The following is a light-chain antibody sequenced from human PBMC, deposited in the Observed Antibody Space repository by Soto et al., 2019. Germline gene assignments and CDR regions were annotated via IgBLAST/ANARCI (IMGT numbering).Light chain of an antibody. Sequence: EIVLTQSPGTLSLSPGERATLSCRASQSVTSYYLAWYQQKPGQAPRLLIYGASRRATDIPDRFSGSGSGTDFTLTISSLEPEDFATYYCQQYDVLPLSFGPGTKVDI. CDR3: QQYDVLPLS. J-gene: IGKJ3*01. V-gene: IGKV3-20*01. CDR2: GAS. CDR1: QSVTSYY.